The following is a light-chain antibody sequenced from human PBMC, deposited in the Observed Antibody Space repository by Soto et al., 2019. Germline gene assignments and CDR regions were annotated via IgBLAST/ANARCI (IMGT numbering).Light chain of an antibody. V-gene: IGLV2-8*01. CDR1: SSDVGGYNY. CDR3: SSYASSNRV. J-gene: IGLJ1*01. CDR2: EVS. Sequence: QSALTQPPSASGSPGQSVTISCTGTSSDVGGYNYVSWYQQHPGKAPKLMIYEVSKRPSGVSDRFSGSKSGNTASLTVSGLQAEDEADYYCSSYASSNRVFGAGTQVTVL.